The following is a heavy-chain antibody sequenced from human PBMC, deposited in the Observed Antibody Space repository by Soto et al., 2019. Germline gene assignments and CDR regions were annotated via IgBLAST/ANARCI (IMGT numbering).Heavy chain of an antibody. D-gene: IGHD4-4*01. J-gene: IGHJ5*02. CDR3: AKDTDYSNYNWFEP. CDR2: IWYDGSNK. Sequence: GGSLRLSCAASGFTFSSYGMHWVRQAPGKGLEWVAVIWYDGSNKYYADSVKGRFTISRDNSKNTLYLQMNSLRAEDTAVYYCAKDTDYSNYNWFEPWGQGTLVTVSS. CDR1: GFTFSSYG. V-gene: IGHV3-33*06.